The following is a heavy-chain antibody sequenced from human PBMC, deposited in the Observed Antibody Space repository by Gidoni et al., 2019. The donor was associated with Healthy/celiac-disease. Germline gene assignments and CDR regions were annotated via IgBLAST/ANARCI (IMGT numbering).Heavy chain of an antibody. CDR1: GFTFRSYA. V-gene: IGHV3-30-3*01. J-gene: IGHJ4*02. D-gene: IGHD6-6*01. CDR3: ARDRADSSSSVFYY. Sequence: QVQLVESGGGVVQPGRSLRLSCAASGFTFRSYARHWVRQAPGKGLEWVAVISYDGSNKYYADSVKGRFTISRDNSKNTLYLQMNSLRAEDTAVYYCARDRADSSSSVFYYWGQGTLVTVSS. CDR2: ISYDGSNK.